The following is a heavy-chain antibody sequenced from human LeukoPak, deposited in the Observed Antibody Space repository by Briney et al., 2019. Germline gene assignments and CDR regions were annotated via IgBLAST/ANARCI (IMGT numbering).Heavy chain of an antibody. D-gene: IGHD2/OR15-2a*01. J-gene: IGHJ6*03. CDR1: GFTFSNAW. CDR2: IKSKTDGGTT. V-gene: IGHV3-15*01. Sequence: GGSLRLSCAASGFTFSNAWMSWVRQAPGKGLEWVGRIKSKTDGGTTDYAAPVKGRFTISRDDSKNTLYLQMNSLKTEDTAVYYCTTVSTYYYYYMDVWGKGTTVTVSS. CDR3: TTVSTYYYYYMDV.